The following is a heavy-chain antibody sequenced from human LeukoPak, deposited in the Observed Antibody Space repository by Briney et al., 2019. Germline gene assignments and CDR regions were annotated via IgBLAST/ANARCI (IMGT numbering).Heavy chain of an antibody. D-gene: IGHD1-1*01. CDR2: IYYSGST. CDR1: GGSISSYY. Sequence: SETLSLTCTVSGGSISSYYWSWIRQPPGKGLEWIGYIYYSGSTNYNPSLKSRVTISVDTSKNQFSLKLSSVTAADTAVYYCAGGYKGYYYYYMDVWGKGTTVTVSS. J-gene: IGHJ6*03. CDR3: AGGYKGYYYYYMDV. V-gene: IGHV4-59*01.